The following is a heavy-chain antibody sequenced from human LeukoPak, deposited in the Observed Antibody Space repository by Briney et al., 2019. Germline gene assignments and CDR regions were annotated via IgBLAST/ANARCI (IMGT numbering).Heavy chain of an antibody. D-gene: IGHD6-13*01. CDR2: ISAYNGNT. CDR3: ARTSTRTGYSSSWYRFDP. Sequence: GASVKVSCKASGYAFTSYGISWVRQAPGQGLEWMGWISAYNGNTNYAQKLQGRVTMTTDTSTSTAYMGLRSLRSDDTAVYYCARTSTRTGYSSSWYRFDPWGQGTLVTVSS. J-gene: IGHJ5*02. V-gene: IGHV1-18*01. CDR1: GYAFTSYG.